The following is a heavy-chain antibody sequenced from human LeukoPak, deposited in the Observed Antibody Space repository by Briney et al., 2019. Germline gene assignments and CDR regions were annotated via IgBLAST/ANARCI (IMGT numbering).Heavy chain of an antibody. V-gene: IGHV4-34*01. D-gene: IGHD2-2*01. CDR2: INHSGST. J-gene: IGHJ3*02. CDR3: ASSSAGYCSSTSCHWSHDAFDI. Sequence: SETLSLTCAVYGGSFSGYYWSWIRQPPGKGLEWIGEINHSGSTNYNPSLKSRVTISVDTSKNQFSLKLSSVTAADTAVYYCASSSAGYCSSTSCHWSHDAFDIWGQGTMVTVSS. CDR1: GGSFSGYY.